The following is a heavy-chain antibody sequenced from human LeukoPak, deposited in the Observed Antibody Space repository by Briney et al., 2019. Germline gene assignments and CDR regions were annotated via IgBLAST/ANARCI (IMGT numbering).Heavy chain of an antibody. Sequence: GASVKVSCKASGGTFSSYAISWVRQATGQGLEWMGWMNPNSGNTGYAQKFQGRVTMTRNTSISTAYMELSSLRSEDTAVYYCARINTLIYYYYGMDVWGQGTTVTVSS. CDR2: MNPNSGNT. CDR3: ARINTLIYYYYGMDV. J-gene: IGHJ6*02. CDR1: GGTFSSYA. V-gene: IGHV1-8*02.